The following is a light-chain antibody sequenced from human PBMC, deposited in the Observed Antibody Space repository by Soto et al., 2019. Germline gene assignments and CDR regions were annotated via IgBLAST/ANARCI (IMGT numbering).Light chain of an antibody. J-gene: IGKJ3*01. CDR3: QQRSNWPLFT. Sequence: EIAVTQSPATLSLSPEERATLSCRASQSVSSYLAWYQQKPGQAPRLLIYDASNRATGITARFSGSGSGTDFTLTISSLEPEDFAVYYCQQRSNWPLFTFGPGTKVDIK. CDR2: DAS. V-gene: IGKV3-11*01. CDR1: QSVSSY.